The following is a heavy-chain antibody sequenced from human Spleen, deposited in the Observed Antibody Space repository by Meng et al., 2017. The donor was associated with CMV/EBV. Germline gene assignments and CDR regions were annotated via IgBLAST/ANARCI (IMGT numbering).Heavy chain of an antibody. CDR3: ARWGMTTVTNGDY. J-gene: IGHJ4*02. CDR1: GYTFTSYG. CDR2: ISAYNGNT. D-gene: IGHD4-17*01. Sequence: VQVVRSGAGVRRPGAAVKVSCKASGYTFTSYGISWVRQAPGQGLEWMGWISAYNGNTNYAQKLQGRVTMTTDTSTSTAYMELRSLRSDDTAVYYCARWGMTTVTNGDYWGQGTLVTVSS. V-gene: IGHV1-18*01.